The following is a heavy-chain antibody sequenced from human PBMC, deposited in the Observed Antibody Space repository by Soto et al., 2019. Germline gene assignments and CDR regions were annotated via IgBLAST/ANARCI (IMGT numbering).Heavy chain of an antibody. CDR2: IWYDGSNK. CDR1: GFTFSSYG. J-gene: IGHJ4*02. Sequence: QVQLVESGGGVVQPGRSLRLSCAASGFTFSSYGMHWVRQAPGKGLEWVAVIWYDGSNKYYADSVKGRFTISRDNSKNTLYLQMNSLRAEDTAVYYCARDSAQVGASYFDYWGQGTLVTVSS. D-gene: IGHD1-26*01. CDR3: ARDSAQVGASYFDY. V-gene: IGHV3-33*01.